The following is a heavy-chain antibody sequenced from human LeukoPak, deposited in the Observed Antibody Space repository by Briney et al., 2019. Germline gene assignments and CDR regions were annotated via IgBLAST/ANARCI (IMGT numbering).Heavy chain of an antibody. V-gene: IGHV3-23*01. CDR2: ITGTGGST. J-gene: IGHJ4*02. D-gene: IGHD6-19*01. CDR1: GFSLSTYG. Sequence: GGSLRLSCAASGFSLSTYGVSWVRQPPGKRQERVSGITGTGGSTYYADSVKGRFIVSRDTSKNTLYLQMNSLRAEDTAIYYCAKDHGTAVAGFYYWGQGTLVTVSS. CDR3: AKDHGTAVAGFYY.